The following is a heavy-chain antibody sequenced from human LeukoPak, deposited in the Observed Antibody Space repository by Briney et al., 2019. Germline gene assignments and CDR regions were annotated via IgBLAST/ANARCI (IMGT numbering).Heavy chain of an antibody. J-gene: IGHJ3*02. CDR1: GNTFTRNG. V-gene: IGHV1-18*01. D-gene: IGHD3-3*01. CDR2: ISTYNTNT. Sequence: GASVKVSCTAPGNTFTRNGLSWVRQAPGQGLEWMGWISTYNTNTKYAQKFQGRVTMTIDTSTSTAYMELRSPRSDDTAVYYCARDQLRFLVPSGGTYAFDIWGQGTVVTVSS. CDR3: ARDQLRFLVPSGGTYAFDI.